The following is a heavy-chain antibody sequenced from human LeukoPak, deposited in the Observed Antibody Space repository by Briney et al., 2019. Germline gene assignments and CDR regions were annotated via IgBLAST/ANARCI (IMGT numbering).Heavy chain of an antibody. V-gene: IGHV3-21*01. J-gene: IGHJ4*02. CDR1: GFTLRSYS. Sequence: PGGSLRLSCVASGFTLRSYSMHWVRQARGKGLEWVSYISTSSYYIYYADSVKGRFTISRDDAKNSLYLQMNSLRAEDMALYYCARDASGSSTGLIDSWGQGTLVTVSS. CDR2: ISTSSYYI. CDR3: ARDASGSSTGLIDS. D-gene: IGHD1-26*01.